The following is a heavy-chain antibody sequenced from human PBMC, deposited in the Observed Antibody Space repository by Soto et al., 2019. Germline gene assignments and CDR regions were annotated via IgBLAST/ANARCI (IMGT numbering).Heavy chain of an antibody. V-gene: IGHV3-21*01. Sequence: PGGSLRLSCAASGFTFSSYSMNWVRQAPGKGLEWVSSISSSSSYIYYADSVKGRFTISRDNAKNSLYLQMNSLRAEDTAVYYCARDPGNYYDSSGYYYYYYGMDVRGQGTTVTVSS. CDR3: ARDPGNYYDSSGYYYYYYGMDV. CDR1: GFTFSSYS. J-gene: IGHJ6*02. CDR2: ISSSSSYI. D-gene: IGHD3-22*01.